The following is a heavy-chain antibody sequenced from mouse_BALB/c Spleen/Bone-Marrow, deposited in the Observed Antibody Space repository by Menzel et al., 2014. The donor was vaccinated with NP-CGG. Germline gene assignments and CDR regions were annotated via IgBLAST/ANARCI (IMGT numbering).Heavy chain of an antibody. CDR3: ALYYDYDVGY. V-gene: IGHV14-3*02. D-gene: IGHD2-4*01. CDR2: IDPANGNT. CDR1: GFNIKDTY. Sequence: VHVKQSGAELVKPGASVKLSCTASGFNIKDTYMHWVKQRPEQGLEWIGRIDPANGNTKYDPKFQGKATITADTSSNTAYLQLSSLTSEDTAVYYCALYYDYDVGYWGRGTTLTVSS. J-gene: IGHJ2*01.